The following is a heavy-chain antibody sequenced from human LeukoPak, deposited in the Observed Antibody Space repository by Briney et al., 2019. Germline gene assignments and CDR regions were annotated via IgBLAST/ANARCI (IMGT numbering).Heavy chain of an antibody. Sequence: SETLSLTCTVSGGSISSYYWSWIRQPPGKGLEWIGYIYYSGSTNYNPSLKSRVTISVDTSKNQFSLKLGSVTAADTAVYYCARDYDILTGYFSPPDYWGQGTLVTVSS. V-gene: IGHV4-59*12. D-gene: IGHD3-9*01. CDR3: ARDYDILTGYFSPPDY. CDR1: GGSISSYY. CDR2: IYYSGST. J-gene: IGHJ4*02.